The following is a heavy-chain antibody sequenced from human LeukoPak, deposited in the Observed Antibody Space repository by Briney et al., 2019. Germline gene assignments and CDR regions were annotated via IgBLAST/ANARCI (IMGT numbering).Heavy chain of an antibody. CDR1: GFTFDDYA. V-gene: IGHV3-9*01. D-gene: IGHD4-17*01. CDR2: ISWNSGSI. J-gene: IGHJ3*02. CDR3: AKDKGATLRHGDAFDI. Sequence: GRSLRLSCAASGFTFDDYAMHWVRQAPGKGLEGVSGISWNSGSIGYADSVKGRFTISRDNAKKSLYLQMNSLRAEDTALYYCAKDKGATLRHGDAFDIWGQGTMVTVSS.